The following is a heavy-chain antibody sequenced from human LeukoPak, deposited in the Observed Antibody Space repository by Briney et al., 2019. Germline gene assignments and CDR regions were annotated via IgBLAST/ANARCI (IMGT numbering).Heavy chain of an antibody. CDR1: GFTFSNYW. D-gene: IGHD3-22*01. CDR2: INQDGSEI. J-gene: IGHJ2*01. V-gene: IGHV3-7*01. CDR3: PRDQGSMIVVRTTHWHFDL. Sequence: GGSLRLSCAASGFTFSNYWMSWVRQAPGKGLEWLASINQDGSEIYYVGSVKGRFTISRDNGKNSLYLQINSLRADDTSVYYCPRDQGSMIVVRTTHWHFDLGARGTLVPVSS.